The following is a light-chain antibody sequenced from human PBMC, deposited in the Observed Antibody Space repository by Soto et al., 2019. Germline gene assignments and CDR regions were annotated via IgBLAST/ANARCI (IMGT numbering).Light chain of an antibody. Sequence: DIQMTQSPSTQSASVVDRVTITVRASQSISSWLAWYQQKPGKVPKLLIYDASSLESGVPSRFSGSGSGTEFTLTISSLQPHDFATYYCQQYNSYWTFGQGTKVDI. CDR2: DAS. CDR1: QSISSW. V-gene: IGKV1-5*01. J-gene: IGKJ1*01. CDR3: QQYNSYWT.